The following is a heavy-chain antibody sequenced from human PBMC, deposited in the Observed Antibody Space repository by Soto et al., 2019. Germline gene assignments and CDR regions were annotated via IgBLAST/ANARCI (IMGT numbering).Heavy chain of an antibody. V-gene: IGHV3-23*01. CDR2: ISGSGGST. D-gene: IGHD2-15*01. Sequence: GGSLRLSCAACGFTFSSYAISWVRQAPGKGLEWVSAISGSGGSTYYADSVKGRFTISRDNSKNTLYLQMNGLRAEDTAVYYCCKKLLGYCSGGSCPRYYSYGMDVWGQGTTVTVSS. CDR3: CKKLLGYCSGGSCPRYYSYGMDV. CDR1: GFTFSSYA. J-gene: IGHJ6*02.